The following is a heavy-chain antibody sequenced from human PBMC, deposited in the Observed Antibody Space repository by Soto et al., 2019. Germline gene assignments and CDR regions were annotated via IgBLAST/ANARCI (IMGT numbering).Heavy chain of an antibody. J-gene: IGHJ6*02. V-gene: IGHV3-23*01. CDR3: TRCRGLGSPFYYDMDV. Sequence: EVQLLESGGGLVQPGGSLRLFCAASGFTFSRHAMSCVRQVPGKGLEWVSTISGSGGSTYYADSVKGRFTISRDNSGNTLFLQMNSLRAEDTAVFYCTRCRGLGSPFYYDMDVWGQGSTVTVSS. D-gene: IGHD2-15*01. CDR1: GFTFSRHA. CDR2: ISGSGGST.